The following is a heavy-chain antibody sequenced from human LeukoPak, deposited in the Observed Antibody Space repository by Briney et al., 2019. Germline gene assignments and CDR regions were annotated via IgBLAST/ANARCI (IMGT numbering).Heavy chain of an antibody. CDR2: INPDGSSK. CDR3: ASAGWVFVRGVV. J-gene: IGHJ4*02. V-gene: IGHV3-74*01. D-gene: IGHD3-10*01. CDR1: GSSFSIYW. Sequence: GGSLRLSCAASGSSFSIYWMHWVRQAPGKGLLWVSRINPDGSSKTYADSVEGRFTISRDNAKNTLYLQMNSLRVEDTAVYYCASAGWVFVRGVVWGQGALVTVSS.